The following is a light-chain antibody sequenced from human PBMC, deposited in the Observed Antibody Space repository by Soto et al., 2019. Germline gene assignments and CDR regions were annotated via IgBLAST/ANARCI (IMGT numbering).Light chain of an antibody. CDR3: QHYNSYSEA. J-gene: IGKJ1*01. Sequence: DIQMTQYPSTLSGSGGERVTITCRASQTISSWLAWYQQKPGKAPKLLIYKASTLKSGVPSRFSGSGSGTEFTLTISSLQPDDFATYYCQHYNSYSEAFGQGTKVDIK. CDR2: KAS. CDR1: QTISSW. V-gene: IGKV1-5*03.